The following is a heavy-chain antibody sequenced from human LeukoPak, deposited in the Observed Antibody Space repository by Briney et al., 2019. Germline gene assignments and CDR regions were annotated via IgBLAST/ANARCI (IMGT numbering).Heavy chain of an antibody. CDR3: ASSYSSSWTDYYYYYGMDV. V-gene: IGHV4-61*02. CDR1: GGSISSGSYY. J-gene: IGHJ6*02. CDR2: IYTSGST. D-gene: IGHD6-13*01. Sequence: SQTLSLTCTVSGGSISSGSYYWSWIRQPAGKGLEWIGRIYTSGSTNYNPSLKSRVTISVDTSKNQFSLKLSSVTAADTAVYYCASSYSSSWTDYYYYYGMDVWGQGTTVTVSS.